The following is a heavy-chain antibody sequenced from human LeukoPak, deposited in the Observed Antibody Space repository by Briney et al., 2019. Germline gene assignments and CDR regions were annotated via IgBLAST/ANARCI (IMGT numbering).Heavy chain of an antibody. Sequence: GGSLRLSCAASGFTFSDYYMSWIRQAPGKGLEWVSYIGSSGSPICYADSVKGRFTISRDNAKNSLCLQMNSLRAEDTAVYYCARERSGYGDYDNWGQGTLVTVSS. CDR3: ARERSGYGDYDN. CDR2: IGSSGSPI. V-gene: IGHV3-11*01. J-gene: IGHJ4*02. CDR1: GFTFSDYY. D-gene: IGHD4-17*01.